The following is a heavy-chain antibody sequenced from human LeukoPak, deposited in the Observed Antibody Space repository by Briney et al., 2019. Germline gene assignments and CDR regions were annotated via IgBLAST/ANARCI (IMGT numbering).Heavy chain of an antibody. J-gene: IGHJ6*02. CDR2: ISYDGSNK. CDR1: GFTFSSYG. Sequence: GGSLRLSCAASGFTFSSYGMHWVRQAPGKGLEWVAVISYDGSNKYYADSVKGRFTISRDNSKNTLYLQMNSLRAEDTAVYYCARAGIAAAWGPYYYYGMDVWGQGTTVTVSS. V-gene: IGHV3-30*03. CDR3: ARAGIAAAWGPYYYYGMDV. D-gene: IGHD6-13*01.